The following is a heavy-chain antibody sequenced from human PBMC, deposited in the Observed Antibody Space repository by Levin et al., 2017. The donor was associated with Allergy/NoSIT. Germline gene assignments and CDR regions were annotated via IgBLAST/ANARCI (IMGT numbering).Heavy chain of an antibody. V-gene: IGHV4-31*03. CDR3: ARVGPLSRSGSRIDY. CDR2: IYYSGST. J-gene: IGHJ4*02. Sequence: SQTLSLTCTVSGGSISSGGYYWSWIRQHPGKGLEWIGYIYYSGSTYYNPSLKSRVTISVDTSKNQFSLKLSSVTAADTAVYYCARVGPLSRSGSRIDYWGQGTLVTVSS. CDR1: GGSISSGGYY. D-gene: IGHD3-10*01.